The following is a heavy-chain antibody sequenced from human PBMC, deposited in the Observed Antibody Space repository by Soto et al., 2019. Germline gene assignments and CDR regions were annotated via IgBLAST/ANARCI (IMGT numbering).Heavy chain of an antibody. Sequence: SETLSLTCTVSGGSLSSYYWTWIRQSPGKGLEWIGYIYFSGNTNYNPSLKSRVAISIDTSKNQFSLRLASVTAADTAFYYCGSVRPSGYVLSWGQGTLVTVSS. J-gene: IGHJ5*02. CDR2: IYFSGNT. V-gene: IGHV4-59*01. D-gene: IGHD6-25*01. CDR3: GSVRPSGYVLS. CDR1: GGSLSSYY.